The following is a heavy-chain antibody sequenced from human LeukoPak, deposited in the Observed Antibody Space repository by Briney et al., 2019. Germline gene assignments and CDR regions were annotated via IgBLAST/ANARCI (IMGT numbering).Heavy chain of an antibody. D-gene: IGHD2-2*01. Sequence: SQTLSLTCTVSGGSFSSRSYYWGWVRQPPGRGVEWVGSIYYSGSTYYNPSLKSRVTISVDTSKNQFSLKLSSVTAADTAVYYCARHRGIVVVPAANWFDPWGQGTLVTVSS. CDR1: GGSFSSRSYY. J-gene: IGHJ5*02. CDR3: ARHRGIVVVPAANWFDP. V-gene: IGHV4-39*01. CDR2: IYYSGST.